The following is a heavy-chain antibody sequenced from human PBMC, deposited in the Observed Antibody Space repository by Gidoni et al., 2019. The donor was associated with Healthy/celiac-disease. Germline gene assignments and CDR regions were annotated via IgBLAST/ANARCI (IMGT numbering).Heavy chain of an antibody. CDR2: IYYSGST. V-gene: IGHV4-31*03. D-gene: IGHD2-15*01. Sequence: QVQLQESGPGLVKPSQTLSLTCTVPGGSISSGGYYWRWIRQHPGKGLEWIGYIYYSGSTYYNPSLKSRVTISVDTSKNQFSLKLSSVTAADTAVYYCAREDVICSGGSCYSRYGMDVWGQGTTVTVSS. CDR3: AREDVICSGGSCYSRYGMDV. CDR1: GGSISSGGYY. J-gene: IGHJ6*02.